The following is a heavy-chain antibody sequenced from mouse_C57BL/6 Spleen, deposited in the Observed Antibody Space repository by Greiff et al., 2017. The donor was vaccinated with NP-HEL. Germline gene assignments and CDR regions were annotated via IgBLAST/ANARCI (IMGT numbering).Heavy chain of an antibody. J-gene: IGHJ4*01. CDR2: ISDGGSYT. Sequence: EVKVVESGGGLVKPGGSLKLSCAASGFTFSSYAMSWVRQTPEKRLEWVATISDGGSYTYYPDNVKGRFTISRDNAKNNLYLQMSHLKSEDTAMYYCARDRLYGYDAVPYAMDYWGQGTSVTVSS. V-gene: IGHV5-4*01. D-gene: IGHD2-2*01. CDR1: GFTFSSYA. CDR3: ARDRLYGYDAVPYAMDY.